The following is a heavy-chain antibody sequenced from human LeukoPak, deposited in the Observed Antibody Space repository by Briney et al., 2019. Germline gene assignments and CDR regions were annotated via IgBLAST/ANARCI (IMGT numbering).Heavy chain of an antibody. CDR2: ISSSSSYI. CDR3: ARPTRVVTPYYFDY. D-gene: IGHD4-23*01. Sequence: GGSLRLSCAASGFTFSSYSMNWVRQAPGKGLEWVSSISSSSSYIYYADSAKGRFTISRDNAKNSLYLQMNSLRAEDTAVYYCARPTRVVTPYYFDYWGQGTLVTVSS. CDR1: GFTFSSYS. V-gene: IGHV3-21*01. J-gene: IGHJ4*02.